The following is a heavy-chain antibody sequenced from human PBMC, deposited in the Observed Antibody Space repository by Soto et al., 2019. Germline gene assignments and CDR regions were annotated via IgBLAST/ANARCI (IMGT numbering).Heavy chain of an antibody. D-gene: IGHD5-12*01. CDR1: RFTLGGFA. CDR3: SRGVYSYGPMPCYFDY. J-gene: IGHJ4*03. V-gene: IGHV3-49*01. CDR2: IRGRAYGGTS. Sequence: PGGSRRLCSSGSRFTLGGFALSCFRHAPGKGLEWLGFIRGRAYGGTSEYAASVGDRFTFSRDGSKSVAYLQMYSLKAEDTAVYYCSRGVYSYGPMPCYFDY.